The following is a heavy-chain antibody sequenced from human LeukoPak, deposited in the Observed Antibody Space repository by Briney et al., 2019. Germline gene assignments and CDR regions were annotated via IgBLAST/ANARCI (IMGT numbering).Heavy chain of an antibody. Sequence: GGSLRLSYAASGFTFSSYSMNWVRQAPGKGLEWVSVIYSGGSTYYADSVKGRFTISRDNSKNTLYLQMNSLRAEDTAVYYCAGGQGWHFDLWGRGTLITVSS. J-gene: IGHJ2*01. D-gene: IGHD2-15*01. V-gene: IGHV3-66*01. CDR2: IYSGGST. CDR3: AGGQGWHFDL. CDR1: GFTFSSYS.